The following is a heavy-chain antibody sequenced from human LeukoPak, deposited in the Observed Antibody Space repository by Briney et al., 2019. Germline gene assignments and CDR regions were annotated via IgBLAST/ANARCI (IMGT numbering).Heavy chain of an antibody. CDR3: ASLGWELPTPPDFDY. J-gene: IGHJ4*02. Sequence: SQTLSLTCTVSGGSISSGGYYWSWIRQHPGKGLEWIGYIYYSGSTYYNPSLKSRVTISVDTSKNQFSLKLSSVTAADTAVYYCASLGWELPTPPDFDYWGQGTLVTVSS. CDR2: IYYSGST. D-gene: IGHD1-26*01. CDR1: GGSISSGGYY. V-gene: IGHV4-31*03.